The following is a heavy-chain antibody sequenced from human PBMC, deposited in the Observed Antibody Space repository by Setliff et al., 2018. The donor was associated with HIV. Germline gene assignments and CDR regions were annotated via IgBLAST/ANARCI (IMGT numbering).Heavy chain of an antibody. CDR3: AAEGNIFDI. Sequence: ASVKVSCKASGYTFTNYNIHWVQQAPGKGLQWMGRIDPKNGKTIYAEKFQGRVTIIADTSIDTTYMELSSLRSGDTAIYYCAAEGNIFDIWGQGTMVTVSS. CDR2: IDPKNGKT. CDR1: GYTFTNYN. J-gene: IGHJ3*02. V-gene: IGHV1-69-2*01.